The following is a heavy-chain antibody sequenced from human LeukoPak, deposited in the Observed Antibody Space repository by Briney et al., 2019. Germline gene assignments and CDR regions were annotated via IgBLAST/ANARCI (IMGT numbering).Heavy chain of an antibody. D-gene: IGHD3-10*01. CDR2: IIPIFGTA. CDR1: GYTFTSYY. Sequence: SVKVSCKASGYTFTSYYMHWVRQAPGQGLEWMGGIIPIFGTANYAQKFQGRVTITADESTSTAYMELSSLRSEDTAVYYCARGGSGAHDYWGQGTLVTVSS. J-gene: IGHJ4*02. CDR3: ARGGSGAHDY. V-gene: IGHV1-69*13.